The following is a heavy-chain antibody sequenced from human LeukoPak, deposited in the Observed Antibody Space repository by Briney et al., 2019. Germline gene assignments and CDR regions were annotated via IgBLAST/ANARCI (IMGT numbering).Heavy chain of an antibody. CDR1: GGSFSGYY. Sequence: PSETLSLTCAVYGGSFSGYYWSWIRQPPGKGLERIGEINHSGSTNYNPSLKSRVTISVDTSKNQFSLKLSSVTAADTAVYYCARHRHNRGYCSSTSCYAVGFDYWGQGTLVTVSS. CDR2: INHSGST. CDR3: ARHRHNRGYCSSTSCYAVGFDY. J-gene: IGHJ4*02. V-gene: IGHV4-34*01. D-gene: IGHD2-2*01.